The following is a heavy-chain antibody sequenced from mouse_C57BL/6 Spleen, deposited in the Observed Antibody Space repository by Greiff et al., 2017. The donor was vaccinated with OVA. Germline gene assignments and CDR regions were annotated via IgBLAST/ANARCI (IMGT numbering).Heavy chain of an antibody. V-gene: IGHV2-2*01. CDR3: ARNYGGSLYFDY. D-gene: IGHD1-1*01. CDR1: GFSLTSYG. CDR2: IWSGGST. Sequence: QVQLKESGPGLVQPSQSLSITCTVSGFSLTSYGVHWVRQSPGKGLEWLGVIWSGGSTDYNAAFISRLSISKDNSKSQVFFKMNSLQADDTSIYYCARNYGGSLYFDYWGQGTTLTVSS. J-gene: IGHJ2*01.